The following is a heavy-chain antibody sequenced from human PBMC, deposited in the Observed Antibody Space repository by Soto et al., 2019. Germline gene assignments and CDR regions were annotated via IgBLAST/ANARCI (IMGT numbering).Heavy chain of an antibody. V-gene: IGHV4-61*01. CDR3: ARGPALWDSSGPRNGMDV. CDR2: IYYSGST. Sequence: PSETLSLTCTVSGGSVSSGSYYWSWIRQPPGKGLEWIGYIYYSGSTNYNPSLKSRVTISVDTSKNQFSLKLSSVTAADTAVYYCARGPALWDSSGPRNGMDVWGQGTTVTVSS. J-gene: IGHJ6*02. CDR1: GGSVSSGSYY. D-gene: IGHD3-22*01.